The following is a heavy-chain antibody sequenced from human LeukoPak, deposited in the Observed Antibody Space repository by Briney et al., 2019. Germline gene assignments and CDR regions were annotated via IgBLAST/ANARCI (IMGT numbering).Heavy chain of an antibody. J-gene: IGHJ4*02. Sequence: SETLSLTCTVSGGSISSGSYYWNWIRQPAGKGLEWIGRIYTSGSTNYNPSLKSRVTISVDTSKNQFSLKLSSVTAADTAVYYCARDAGQWLDYWGQGTLVTVSS. CDR3: ARDAGQWLDY. V-gene: IGHV4-61*02. CDR1: GGSISSGSYY. CDR2: IYTSGST. D-gene: IGHD6-19*01.